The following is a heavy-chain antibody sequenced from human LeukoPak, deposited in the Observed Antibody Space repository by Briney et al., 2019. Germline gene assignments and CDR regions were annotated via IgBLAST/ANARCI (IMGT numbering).Heavy chain of an antibody. D-gene: IGHD5-12*01. CDR3: AKDTVKVTTIRRVPHYMDV. J-gene: IGHJ6*03. Sequence: GGSLRLSCAASGFTFSDYGMDWVRQAPGKGLEWVAFIRYDGSIKYYTDSVKDRFTISRDNSKNTLYLQMNSLRAEDTAVYYCAKDTVKVTTIRRVPHYMDVWGKGTTVTISS. CDR2: IRYDGSIK. CDR1: GFTFSDYG. V-gene: IGHV3-30*02.